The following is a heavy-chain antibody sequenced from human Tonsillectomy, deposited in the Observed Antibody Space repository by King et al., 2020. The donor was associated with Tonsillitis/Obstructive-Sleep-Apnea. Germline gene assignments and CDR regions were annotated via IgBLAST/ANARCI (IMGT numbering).Heavy chain of an antibody. CDR2: ISSSSSYI. J-gene: IGHJ6*03. CDR1: GFTFSSYS. Sequence: QLVPSGGGLVKPGGSLRLSCAASGFTFSSYSMNWVRQAPGKGLEWVSSISSSSSYIYYADSVKGRFTISRDNAKNSLYLQMNSLRAEDTAVYYCASRPSIAAAGIGNLNSYYYYYMDVWGKGTTVTVSS. CDR3: ASRPSIAAAGIGNLNSYYYYYMDV. D-gene: IGHD6-13*01. V-gene: IGHV3-21*01.